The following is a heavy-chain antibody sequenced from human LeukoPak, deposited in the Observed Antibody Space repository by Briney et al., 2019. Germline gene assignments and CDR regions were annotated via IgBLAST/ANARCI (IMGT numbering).Heavy chain of an antibody. J-gene: IGHJ5*02. CDR1: GGSISSYY. V-gene: IGHV4-59*01. CDR2: IYYSGST. Sequence: PSETLSLTCTVSGGSISSYYWSWIRQPPGKGLEWIGYIYYSGSTNYNPSLKSRVTISVDTSKNQFSLKLSPVTAADTAVYYCARGGYSSSSGDWFDPWGQGTLVTVSS. D-gene: IGHD6-6*01. CDR3: ARGGYSSSSGDWFDP.